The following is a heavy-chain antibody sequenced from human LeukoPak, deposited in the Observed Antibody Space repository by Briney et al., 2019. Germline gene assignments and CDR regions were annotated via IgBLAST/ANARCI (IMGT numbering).Heavy chain of an antibody. V-gene: IGHV3-7*01. CDR3: TTGYSSGWYNEGNY. Sequence: GGSLRLSCVASGFTFSRYWMSWVRQAPGKGLEWVAKIKQDGSGEYYLGSVKGRFTISRDNAKNSLYLQMNSLRDDDTAVYFCTTGYSSGWYNEGNYWGQGTLVTVSS. CDR1: GFTFSRYW. D-gene: IGHD6-19*01. J-gene: IGHJ4*02. CDR2: IKQDGSGE.